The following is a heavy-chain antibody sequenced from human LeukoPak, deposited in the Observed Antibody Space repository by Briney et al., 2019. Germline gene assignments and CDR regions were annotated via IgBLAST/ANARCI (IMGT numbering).Heavy chain of an antibody. D-gene: IGHD2-2*01. J-gene: IGHJ4*02. Sequence: PGGSLRLSCAASGFTFSNAWMSWVRQAPGKGLEWVGRIKSKTDGGTTDYAAPVKGRFTISRDDSKNTLYLQMNSLKTEDTAVYYCAKETLPAALDYWGQGTLVTVSS. V-gene: IGHV3-15*01. CDR1: GFTFSNAW. CDR2: IKSKTDGGTT. CDR3: AKETLPAALDY.